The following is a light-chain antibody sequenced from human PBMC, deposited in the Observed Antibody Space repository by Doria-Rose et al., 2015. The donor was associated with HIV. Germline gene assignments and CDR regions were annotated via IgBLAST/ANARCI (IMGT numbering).Light chain of an antibody. J-gene: IGKJ1*01. Sequence: TQSPGTLSLSPGERATLSCRASQSFSSTYLAWYQRKPGQAPSLLIYDGSTRATGIPDRFSASGSGTDFTLTINRLEPEDFALYYCHQYGTSWTFGQGTKVEI. CDR1: QSFSSTY. CDR2: DGS. V-gene: IGKV3-20*01. CDR3: HQYGTSWT.